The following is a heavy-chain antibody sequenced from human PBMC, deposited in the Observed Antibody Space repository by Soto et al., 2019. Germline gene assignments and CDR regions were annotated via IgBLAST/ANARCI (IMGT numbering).Heavy chain of an antibody. J-gene: IGHJ4*02. Sequence: SETLSLTCTVSGGSISSYYWSWIRQPPGKGLEWIGYIYYSGGTNYNPSLKSRVSMSVDTSKNQFSLKLRSVSADDTAVYFCARVSYFRGFDWLFAFDSWGQGALVTVSS. CDR2: IYYSGGT. CDR3: ARVSYFRGFDWLFAFDS. D-gene: IGHD3-9*01. V-gene: IGHV4-59*01. CDR1: GGSISSYY.